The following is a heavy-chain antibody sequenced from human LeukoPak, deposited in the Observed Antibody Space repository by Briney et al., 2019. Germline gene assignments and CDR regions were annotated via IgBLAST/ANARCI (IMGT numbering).Heavy chain of an antibody. V-gene: IGHV3-74*01. D-gene: IGHD4-17*01. CDR1: GFTFSTYW. CDR3: AREGYGDQQFDY. J-gene: IGHJ4*02. CDR2: INSEGSRT. Sequence: PGGSPRLSCAASGFTFSTYWMYWVRQAPGKGLVWVSRINSEGSRTNYADSVKGRVTISRDNAKNTLYLQMNSLRAEDTAVYYCAREGYGDQQFDYWGQGTLVTVSS.